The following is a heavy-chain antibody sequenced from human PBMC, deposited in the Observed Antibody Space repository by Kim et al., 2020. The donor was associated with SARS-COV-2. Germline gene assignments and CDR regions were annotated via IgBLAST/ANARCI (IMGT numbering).Heavy chain of an antibody. D-gene: IGHD5-12*01. V-gene: IGHV4-34*01. CDR2: INHSGST. CDR3: ASGKVAN. J-gene: IGHJ4*02. Sequence: SETLSLTCAVYGGSFSGYYWSWIRQPPGKGLEWIGEINHSGSTNYNPSLKSRVTISVDTSKNQFSLKLSSVTAADTAVYYCASGKVANWGQGTLVTVSS. CDR1: GGSFSGYY.